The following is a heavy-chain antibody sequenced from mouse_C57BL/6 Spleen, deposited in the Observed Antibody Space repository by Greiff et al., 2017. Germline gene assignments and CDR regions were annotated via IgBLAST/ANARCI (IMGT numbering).Heavy chain of an antibody. V-gene: IGHV3-6*01. J-gene: IGHJ2*01. D-gene: IGHD1-1*01. Sequence: EVKLQESGPGLVKPSQSLSLTCSVTGYSITSGYYWNWIRQFPGNKLEWMGYISYDGSNNYNPSLKNRISITRDTSKNQFFLKLNSVTTEDTATYYCARSYYYGTTDCWGQGTTLTVSS. CDR1: GYSITSGYY. CDR3: ARSYYYGTTDC. CDR2: ISYDGSN.